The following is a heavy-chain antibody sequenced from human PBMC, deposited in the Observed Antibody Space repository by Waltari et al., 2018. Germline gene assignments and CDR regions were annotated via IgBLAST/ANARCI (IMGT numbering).Heavy chain of an antibody. Sequence: QVQLRESGPGLLKPSQTLSLTCTVSGDSVSSDVYYWSWLRQSPGKGLEWIGYIYYTVSTFYNPPLQTRVSISTDSSRGQFSLRLSSVTVADTAVYYCARDRRDSGHIDSWGQGTLVIVSS. CDR1: GDSVSSDVYY. CDR2: IYYTVST. J-gene: IGHJ4*02. V-gene: IGHV4-30-4*01. CDR3: ARDRRDSGHIDS. D-gene: IGHD3-10*01.